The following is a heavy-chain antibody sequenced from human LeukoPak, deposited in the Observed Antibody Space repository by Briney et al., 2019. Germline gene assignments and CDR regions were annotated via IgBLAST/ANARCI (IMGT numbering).Heavy chain of an antibody. CDR1: GYTFIDYY. Sequence: ASLKVSCKASGYTFIDYYIHWVRQAPGQGLEWMGRIHPNSAATEYAENFQGRVTMTRDTSISTAYMELSRVTSDDAAVYYCARDLPSTSNWELDYWGQGTLVTVSS. J-gene: IGHJ4*02. D-gene: IGHD7-27*01. V-gene: IGHV1-2*06. CDR2: IHPNSAAT. CDR3: ARDLPSTSNWELDY.